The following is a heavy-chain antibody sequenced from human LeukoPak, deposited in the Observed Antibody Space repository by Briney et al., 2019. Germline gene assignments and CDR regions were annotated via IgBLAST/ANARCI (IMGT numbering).Heavy chain of an antibody. CDR1: GGSISSYY. CDR2: IHYSGST. J-gene: IGHJ6*03. CDR3: ARGAEYYYYYMDV. Sequence: PSETLSLTCTVSGGSISSYYWSWIRQPPGKGLEWIGYIHYSGSTNYNPSLKSRVTISVDMSKNQFSLKLSSVTAADTAVYYCARGAEYYYYYMDVWGKGTTVTVSS. V-gene: IGHV4-59*12.